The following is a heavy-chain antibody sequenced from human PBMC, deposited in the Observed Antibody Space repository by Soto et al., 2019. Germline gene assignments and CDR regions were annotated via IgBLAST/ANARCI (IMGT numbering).Heavy chain of an antibody. J-gene: IGHJ6*03. Sequence: SETLSLTCTVSGGSISSYYRSWIRQPPGKGLEWIGYIYYSGSTNYNPSLKSRVTISVDTSKNQFSLKLSSVTAADTAVYYCASLPYDYIWGSYRSKDTDYYYYYMDVWGKGTTVTVSS. CDR1: GGSISSYY. D-gene: IGHD3-16*02. CDR3: ASLPYDYIWGSYRSKDTDYYYYYMDV. CDR2: IYYSGST. V-gene: IGHV4-59*08.